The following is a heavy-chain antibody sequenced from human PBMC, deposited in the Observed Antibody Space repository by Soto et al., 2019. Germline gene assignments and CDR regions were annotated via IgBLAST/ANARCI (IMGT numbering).Heavy chain of an antibody. D-gene: IGHD6-13*01. CDR2: MNPNSGDT. Sequence: ASVKVSCKASGYTFTSYDINWVRQATGQGLEWMGWMNPNSGDTVYAQKFQGRVSLKLTSVTAADTAMYYCARPKTIGAAAGKGWFDPWGQGTLVTVSS. CDR3: KGWFDP. CDR1: GYTFTSYD. J-gene: IGHJ5*02. V-gene: IGHV1-8*01.